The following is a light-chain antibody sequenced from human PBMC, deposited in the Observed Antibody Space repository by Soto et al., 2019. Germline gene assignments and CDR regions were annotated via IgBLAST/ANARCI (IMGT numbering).Light chain of an antibody. V-gene: IGLV2-14*01. Sequence: QSALTQHASGYGAHGQSITISCTGTGSDVGGYHYVSGYQQHPGKDPTVMIYDVSHRPSGVSNRFSGSKSGNTASLTISGLQAEYEADYYCRSYTSASTPLVFGGGTKLTVL. J-gene: IGLJ2*01. CDR1: GSDVGGYHY. CDR3: RSYTSASTPLV. CDR2: DVS.